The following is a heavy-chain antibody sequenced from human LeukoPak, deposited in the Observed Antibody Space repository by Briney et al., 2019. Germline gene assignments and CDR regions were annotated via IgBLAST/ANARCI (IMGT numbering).Heavy chain of an antibody. V-gene: IGHV5-51*01. CDR2: IYPGDSDT. D-gene: IGHD2-2*01. J-gene: IGHJ3*02. CDR3: ARPRVRYCSSTSCYGGAFDI. CDR1: GYSFTSYW. Sequence: GESLKFSCKGSGYSFTSYWIGWVRQMPGKGLEWMGIIYPGDSDTRYSPSFQGQVTISADKSISTDYLQWSSLKASDTAMYYCARPRVRYCSSTSCYGGAFDIWGQGTMVTVSS.